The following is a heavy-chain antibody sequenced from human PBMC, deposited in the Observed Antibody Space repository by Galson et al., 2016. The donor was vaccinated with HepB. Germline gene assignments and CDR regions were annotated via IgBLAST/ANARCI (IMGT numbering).Heavy chain of an antibody. V-gene: IGHV3-11*06. Sequence: SLRLSCAASGFTFSDYDMTWIRQAPRMGLAWISYINTGGTYTDYADSVKGRFTISRDNSKNTVYLEMNSLRAEDTAVYYCVRVSHTTTEGGNWGIDVWGQGTTVIVPS. D-gene: IGHD1-1*01. CDR2: INTGGTYT. CDR3: VRVSHTTTEGGNWGIDV. CDR1: GFTFSDYD. J-gene: IGHJ6*02.